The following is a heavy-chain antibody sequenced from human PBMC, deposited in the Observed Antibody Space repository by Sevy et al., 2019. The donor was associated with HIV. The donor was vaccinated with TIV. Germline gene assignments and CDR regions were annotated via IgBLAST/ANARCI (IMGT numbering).Heavy chain of an antibody. CDR2: ISSSSSTI. V-gene: IGHV3-48*02. CDR3: ARSPLLRYFDWTHGMDV. J-gene: IGHJ6*02. D-gene: IGHD3-9*01. CDR1: GFTFSSYS. Sequence: GGSLRLSCAASGFTFSSYSMNWVRQAPGKGLEWVSYISSSSSTIYYADSVKGRFTIPRDNAKNSLYLQMNSLRDEDTAVYYCARSPLLRYFDWTHGMDVWGQGTTVTVSS.